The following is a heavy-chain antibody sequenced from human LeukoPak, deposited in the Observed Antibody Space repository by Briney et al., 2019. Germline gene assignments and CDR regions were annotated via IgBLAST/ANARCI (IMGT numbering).Heavy chain of an antibody. D-gene: IGHD6-25*01. Sequence: PSETLSLTCTVSGGSISSGDYYWSWMRPPPGQGLEWIGYIYYSGSTYYNPSLKSRVTISVDTSKNQFSLKLSSETAADTAGYYCARSRRRRLQGPGPFDYWGQGTLVTVSS. V-gene: IGHV4-30-4*01. CDR3: ARSRRRRLQGPGPFDY. CDR1: GGSISSGDYY. CDR2: IYYSGST. J-gene: IGHJ4*02.